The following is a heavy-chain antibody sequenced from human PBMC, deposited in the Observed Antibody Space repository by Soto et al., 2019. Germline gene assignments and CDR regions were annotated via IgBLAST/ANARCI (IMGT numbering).Heavy chain of an antibody. CDR2: IIPIFGTA. CDR3: ARLDVGYSYGSPHYYYYGMDV. J-gene: IGHJ6*02. CDR1: GGTFSSYA. D-gene: IGHD5-18*01. Sequence: GASVKVSCKASGGTFSSYAISWVRQAPGQGLEWMGGIIPIFGTANYAQKFQGRVTITADESTSTAYMELSSLRSEDTAVYYCARLDVGYSYGSPHYYYYGMDVWGQGTTVTVSS. V-gene: IGHV1-69*13.